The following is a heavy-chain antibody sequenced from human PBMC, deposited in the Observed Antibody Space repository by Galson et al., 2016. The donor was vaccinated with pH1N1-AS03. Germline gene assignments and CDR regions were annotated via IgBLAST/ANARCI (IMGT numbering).Heavy chain of an antibody. CDR3: AKDVLEGSGGRCYPGTTDS. CDR1: GFTFHNFA. J-gene: IGHJ4*02. CDR2: VIGRGGST. V-gene: IGHV3-23*01. D-gene: IGHD2-15*01. Sequence: SLRLSCAASGFTFHNFAMTWVRQAPGKGLEWVSGVIGRGGSTFYAASVKGRFTISRDNSKNTLFLQMDDLRVEETAVYYCAKDVLEGSGGRCYPGTTDSWGQGTLVTVSS.